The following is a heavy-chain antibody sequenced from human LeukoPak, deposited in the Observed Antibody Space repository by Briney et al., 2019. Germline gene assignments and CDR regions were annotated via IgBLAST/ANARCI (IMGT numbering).Heavy chain of an antibody. V-gene: IGHV3-30*18. CDR2: ISFDGSNK. J-gene: IGHJ4*02. CDR3: AKDRYPHAGGYSPPGY. Sequence: GGSLRLSCAASGFTFSSYDMHWVRQAPGKGLEWVAVISFDGSNKYYPDSVKGRFTISRDNSKNTLYLQMNSLRPEDTAVYYCAKDRYPHAGGYSPPGYWGQGTLVTVSS. CDR1: GFTFSSYD. D-gene: IGHD5-18*01.